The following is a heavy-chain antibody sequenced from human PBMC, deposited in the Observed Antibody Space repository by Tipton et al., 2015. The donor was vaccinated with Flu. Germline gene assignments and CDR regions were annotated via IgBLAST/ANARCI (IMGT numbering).Heavy chain of an antibody. Sequence: QVQLVQSGGGLVQPGGSLRLSCAASGFTVSSKYMGWVRQAPGKGLEWVSYITTSGNTIYYADSVKGRFTISRDNAKNSLYLQMNSLRAEDTAVYYCARVWGYSYYFDYWGQGTLVTVSS. J-gene: IGHJ4*02. CDR3: ARVWGYSYYFDY. CDR1: GFTVSSKY. D-gene: IGHD3-16*01. V-gene: IGHV3-11*04. CDR2: ITTSGNTI.